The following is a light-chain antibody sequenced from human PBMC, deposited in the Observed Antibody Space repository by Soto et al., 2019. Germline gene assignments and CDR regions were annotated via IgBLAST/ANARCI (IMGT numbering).Light chain of an antibody. V-gene: IGLV2-8*01. CDR1: SSDVGGYNY. CDR2: EVT. Sequence: QSALTQPPSESVSPGQSVTISCTGTSSDVGGYNYVSWYQQHPGKAPKLMIFEVTKRPSGVPDRFSGSKSGNTASLTVSGLQAEDEADYYCSSYAGSNVVFGGGTKVTVL. J-gene: IGLJ2*01. CDR3: SSYAGSNVV.